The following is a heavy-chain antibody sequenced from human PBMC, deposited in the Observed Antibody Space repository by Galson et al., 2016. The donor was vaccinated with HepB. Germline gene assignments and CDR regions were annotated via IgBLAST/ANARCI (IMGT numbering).Heavy chain of an antibody. CDR1: GFTVSSTD. CDR3: ATFDLSYNFAMDV. Sequence: SLRLSCAASGFTVSSTDMSWVRQAPGKGLEWISVIFSGGSTYYADSVKGRFTISRDNSKNTVYLEMNSRRTEDTAVYYCATFDLSYNFAMDVWGQGTTVTVSS. J-gene: IGHJ6*02. D-gene: IGHD5-24*01. CDR2: IFSGGST. V-gene: IGHV3-53*01.